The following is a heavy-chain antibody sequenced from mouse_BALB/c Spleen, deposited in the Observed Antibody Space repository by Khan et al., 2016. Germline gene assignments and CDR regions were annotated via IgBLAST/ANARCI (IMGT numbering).Heavy chain of an antibody. V-gene: IGHV14-3*02. CDR3: ARSLDDYDVGFAY. CDR1: GFNIKDTY. CDR2: IDPANGNT. J-gene: IGHJ3*01. Sequence: VQLQQSGAELVKPGASVKLSCTASGFNIKDTYMHWVKQRPEQGLEWIGRIDPANGNTKYDPKFQGKATITADTSSNTAYLQLSSLTSEDTAVYYSARSLDDYDVGFAYWGQGTLVTVSA. D-gene: IGHD2-4*01.